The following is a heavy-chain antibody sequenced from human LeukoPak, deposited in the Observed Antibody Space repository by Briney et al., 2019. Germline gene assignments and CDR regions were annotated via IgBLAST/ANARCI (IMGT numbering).Heavy chain of an antibody. CDR1: GFTVSTNY. J-gene: IGHJ3*02. Sequence: GGSLRLSCAASGFTVSTNYMSWVRQAPGKGLEWVSVIYSGDSTFYRDSVKGRFTISTDNSKNTLYLQMNSLRIEDTAVYYCARENYAALGSDAFDIWGQGTMVTVSS. D-gene: IGHD2-2*01. CDR2: IYSGDST. V-gene: IGHV3-53*01. CDR3: ARENYAALGSDAFDI.